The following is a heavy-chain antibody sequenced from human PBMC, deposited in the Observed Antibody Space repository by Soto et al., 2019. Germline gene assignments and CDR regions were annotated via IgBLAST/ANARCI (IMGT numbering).Heavy chain of an antibody. Sequence: GGSLRLSCAASGFTFSSYAMSWVRQAPGKGLEWVSTITGSAGSTYYADSVKGRFTISRDSSKNTLYLQMNSLRAEDTALYYCAKEGYSSGWDHDYWGQGTLVTVSS. V-gene: IGHV3-23*01. CDR3: AKEGYSSGWDHDY. CDR2: ITGSAGST. D-gene: IGHD6-19*01. CDR1: GFTFSSYA. J-gene: IGHJ4*02.